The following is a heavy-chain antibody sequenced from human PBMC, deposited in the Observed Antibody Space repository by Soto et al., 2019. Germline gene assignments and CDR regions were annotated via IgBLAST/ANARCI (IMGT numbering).Heavy chain of an antibody. CDR1: GFTFSSYG. CDR3: ARGSDTVTDDAFDI. J-gene: IGHJ3*02. Sequence: GGSLRLSCAASGFTFSSYGMHWVRQAPGKGLEWVAVIWYDGSNKYYADSVKGRFTISRDNSKNTLYLQMNSLRAEDTAVYYCARGSDTVTDDAFDIWGQGTMVTVSS. D-gene: IGHD4-17*01. V-gene: IGHV3-33*01. CDR2: IWYDGSNK.